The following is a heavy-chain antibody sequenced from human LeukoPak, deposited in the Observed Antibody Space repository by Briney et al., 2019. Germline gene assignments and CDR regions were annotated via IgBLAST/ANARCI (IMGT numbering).Heavy chain of an antibody. J-gene: IGHJ5*02. CDR3: ARHDLIGVAGTGWFDP. Sequence: SETLSLTCTVSGGSISSGSYYWSWIRQPAGKGLEWIGRIYTSGSTNYNPSLKSRVTISVDTSKNQFSLKLSSVTAADTAVYYCARHDLIGVAGTGWFDPWGQGTLVTVSS. D-gene: IGHD6-19*01. V-gene: IGHV4-61*02. CDR2: IYTSGST. CDR1: GGSISSGSYY.